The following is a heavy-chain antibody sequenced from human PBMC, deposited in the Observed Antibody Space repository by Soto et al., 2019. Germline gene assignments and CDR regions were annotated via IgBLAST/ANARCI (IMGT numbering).Heavy chain of an antibody. J-gene: IGHJ5*02. D-gene: IGHD4-4*01. Sequence: SETLSLTCAVYGGSFSGYYWSWIRQPPGKGLEWIGGINHSGSTNYNPSLKSRVTISVDTSKNQFSLKLSSVTAADTAVYYCARVGLTTGSTWAWFDPWGQGTLVTVSS. CDR3: ARVGLTTGSTWAWFDP. CDR2: INHSGST. V-gene: IGHV4-34*01. CDR1: GGSFSGYY.